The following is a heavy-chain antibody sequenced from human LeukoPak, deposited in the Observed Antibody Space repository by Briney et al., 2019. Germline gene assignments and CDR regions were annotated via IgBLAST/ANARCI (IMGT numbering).Heavy chain of an antibody. CDR1: GFTFSSHW. CDR3: AKDLTELWLRENWFDP. Sequence: GGSLRLSCAGSGFTFSSHWMNWVRQAPGKGLEWVASIKDDGSEKHFLDSVNGRFAISRDNSKNTLYLQMNSLRAEDMAVYYCAKDLTELWLRENWFDPWGQGTLVTVSS. J-gene: IGHJ5*02. CDR2: IKDDGSEK. V-gene: IGHV3-7*05. D-gene: IGHD5-18*01.